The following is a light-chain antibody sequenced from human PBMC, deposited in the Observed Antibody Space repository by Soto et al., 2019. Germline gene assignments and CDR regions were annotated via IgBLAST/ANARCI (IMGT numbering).Light chain of an antibody. Sequence: QAVVTQSPSPSASLGASVTLTCTLSSGHSSYAIASHQQQPEKGPRYLMKLNSDGSHYKGGGIPDRFSGSSSGAERYLTISSLQSEDAADYYCQTWGTGIQVFGTGTKLTVL. V-gene: IGLV4-69*01. J-gene: IGLJ1*01. CDR1: SGHSSYA. CDR3: QTWGTGIQV. CDR2: LNSDGSH.